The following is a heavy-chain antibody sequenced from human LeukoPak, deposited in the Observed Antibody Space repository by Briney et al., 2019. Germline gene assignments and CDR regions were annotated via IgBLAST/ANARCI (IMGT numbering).Heavy chain of an antibody. CDR1: GFTFSSYA. V-gene: IGHV3-23*01. D-gene: IGHD3-22*01. J-gene: IGHJ4*02. Sequence: PGGSLRLSCAASGFTFSSYAMSWVRQAPGKGLEWVSAISGSGGSTYYADSVKGRFTISRDSPKNTLYLQMNSLRAEDTAVYYCAKTALVVVISDFDYWGQGTLVTVSS. CDR3: AKTALVVVISDFDY. CDR2: ISGSGGST.